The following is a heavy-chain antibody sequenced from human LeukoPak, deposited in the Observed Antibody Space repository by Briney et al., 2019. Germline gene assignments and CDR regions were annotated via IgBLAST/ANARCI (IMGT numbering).Heavy chain of an antibody. D-gene: IGHD3-22*01. CDR3: ARTYYYDRSGIYDAFDI. J-gene: IGHJ3*02. Sequence: ASVKVSCKVSGYTLTELSMHWVRQAPGKGLEWMGWVNAGNGNTKYSLEFQGRVTITRDTSASTAYMELSSLRSEDMALYYCARTYYYDRSGIYDAFDIWGQGTMVTVSS. V-gene: IGHV1-3*03. CDR2: VNAGNGNT. CDR1: GYTLTELS.